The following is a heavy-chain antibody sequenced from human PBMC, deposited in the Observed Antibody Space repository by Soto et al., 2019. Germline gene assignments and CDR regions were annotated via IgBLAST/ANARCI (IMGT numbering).Heavy chain of an antibody. J-gene: IGHJ5*02. CDR3: EKDQLWYDSEWYPPPGFDP. CDR1: GFTFSNYA. D-gene: IGHD6-19*01. V-gene: IGHV3-23*01. CDR2: ITAYGDST. Sequence: EVQLLESGGGFVQPGGSLRLSCAASGFTFSNYAMSWVRQAPGKGLEWVSAITAYGDSTHYADSVKGRFTISRDSPKNTLYLQMDSLRAEDTDVYYCEKDQLWYDSEWYPPPGFDPWGQGNLVTVSS.